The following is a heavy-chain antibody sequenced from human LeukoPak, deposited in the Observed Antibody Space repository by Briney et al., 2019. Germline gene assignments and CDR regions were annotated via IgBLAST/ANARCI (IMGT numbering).Heavy chain of an antibody. D-gene: IGHD3-10*01. V-gene: IGHV3-21*01. J-gene: IGHJ4*02. CDR1: GFTFSIYS. CDR2: ITGNSNYI. Sequence: SGGSLRLSCAASGFTFSIYSINWVRQAPGKGLEWVSFITGNSNYIYYADSVKGRFTISRDNAKNSLYLQMNSLRVEDTAVYYCARDRVSGSGSIDYWGQGTLVTVSS. CDR3: ARDRVSGSGSIDY.